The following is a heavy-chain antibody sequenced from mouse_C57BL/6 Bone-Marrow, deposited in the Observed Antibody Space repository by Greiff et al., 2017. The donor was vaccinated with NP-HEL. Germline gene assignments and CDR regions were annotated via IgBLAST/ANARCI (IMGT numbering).Heavy chain of an antibody. J-gene: IGHJ2*01. D-gene: IGHD2-1*01. CDR2: IDPETGGT. Sequence: VQLQQSGAELVRPGASVTLSCKASGYTFTDYEMHWVKQTPVHGLEWIGAIDPETGGTAYHQKFKGKAILTADKSSSTAYMELRSLTSEDSDVYYCNRYGNEGYFDYWGQGTTLTVSS. CDR1: GYTFTDYE. CDR3: NRYGNEGYFDY. V-gene: IGHV1-15*01.